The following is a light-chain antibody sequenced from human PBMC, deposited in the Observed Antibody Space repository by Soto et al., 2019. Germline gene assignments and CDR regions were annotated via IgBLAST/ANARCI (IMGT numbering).Light chain of an antibody. J-gene: IGLJ3*02. CDR1: NSNLGAGYD. CDR3: QAYDYSLTAFV. V-gene: IGLV1-40*01. Sequence: QAVVTQPPSVSGAPGQRVTISCTGNNSNLGAGYDVHWYQQLPGAAPKLVIFGNRNRPSGVPERFSGSKSGTSASLAITGLQAKDEADYYCQAYDYSLTAFVFGGGTKLTVL. CDR2: GNR.